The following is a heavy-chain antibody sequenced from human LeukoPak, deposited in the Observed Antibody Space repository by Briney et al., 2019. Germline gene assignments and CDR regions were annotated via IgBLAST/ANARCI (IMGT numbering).Heavy chain of an antibody. J-gene: IGHJ4*02. CDR1: GGSITSYY. CDR3: ARVQWELGFDY. Sequence: SETLSLTCTVSGGSITSYYWSWIRQPAGKGLEWIGRIYTSESPTYNPSLKSRVTMSLDPSRNQLSLKLTSVTAADTAMYYCARVQWELGFDYWGQGTLVTVSS. V-gene: IGHV4-4*07. CDR2: IYTSESP. D-gene: IGHD4-23*01.